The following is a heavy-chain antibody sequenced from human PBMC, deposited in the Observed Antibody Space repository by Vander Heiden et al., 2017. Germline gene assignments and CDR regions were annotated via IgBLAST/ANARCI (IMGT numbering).Heavy chain of an antibody. CDR2: ISGTGNTA. CDR3: AKDPYSYGYDIVTYFDC. V-gene: IGHV3-23*01. J-gene: IGHJ4*02. Sequence: EGEVLESGGGLVQPGGSLRLPCVGSGFTLSRYALSWARQTQAKGLEWVAAISGTGNTANYADSVKGRFTISRDNSKNMLFLDMNSLRAEDTGVYFCAKDPYSYGYDIVTYFDCWGQGTQVTVSS. D-gene: IGHD5-12*01. CDR1: GFTLSRYA.